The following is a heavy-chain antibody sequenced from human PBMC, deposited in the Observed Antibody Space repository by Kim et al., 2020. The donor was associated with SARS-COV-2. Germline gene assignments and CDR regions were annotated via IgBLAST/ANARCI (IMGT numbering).Heavy chain of an antibody. V-gene: IGHV3-23*01. CDR3: AKRIGGTGYYFDY. CDR1: GFTFSTYA. Sequence: GSLRLSCAASGFTFSTYAMNWVRQAPGKGLEWVSTIARGSGTNYTDSVKGRFTISRDNSKDTLYLQMNSLRAEDTAIYYCAKRIGGTGYYFDYWGQGILVTVSS. D-gene: IGHD3-9*01. J-gene: IGHJ4*02. CDR2: IARGSGT.